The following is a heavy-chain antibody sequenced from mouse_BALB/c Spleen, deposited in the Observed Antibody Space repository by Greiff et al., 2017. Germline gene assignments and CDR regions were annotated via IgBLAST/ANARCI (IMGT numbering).Heavy chain of an antibody. D-gene: IGHD2-12*01. V-gene: IGHV14-3*02. CDR3: ASLTTTFAY. Sequence: EVQLQESGAELVKPGASVKLSCTASGFNIKDTYMHWVKQRPEQGLEWIGRIDPANGNTKYDPKFQGKATITADTSSNTAYLQLSSLTSEDTAVYYCASLTTTFAYWGQGTLVTVSA. CDR2: IDPANGNT. CDR1: GFNIKDTY. J-gene: IGHJ3*01.